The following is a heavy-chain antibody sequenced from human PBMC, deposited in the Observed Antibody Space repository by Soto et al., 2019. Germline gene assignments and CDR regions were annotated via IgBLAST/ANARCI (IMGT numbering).Heavy chain of an antibody. D-gene: IGHD1-26*01. V-gene: IGHV4-59*01. CDR1: GGSISRYY. CDR2: IYYSGST. J-gene: IGHJ4*02. Sequence: PSETLSLTCTVSGGSISRYYWSWSRQPPWKGLEWIGYIYYSGSTNYNPSLKSRLTISVDPPKNQISLRLTSVTAADTAVYYCARGGGGYRFDYWGQGALVTVSS. CDR3: ARGGGGYRFDY.